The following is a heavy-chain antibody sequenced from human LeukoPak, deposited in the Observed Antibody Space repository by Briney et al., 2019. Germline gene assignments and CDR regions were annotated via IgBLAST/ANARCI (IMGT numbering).Heavy chain of an antibody. CDR2: IYHSGST. D-gene: IGHD1-1*01. V-gene: IGHV4-30-2*01. J-gene: IGHJ5*02. CDR3: ARGTERASWFDP. CDR1: GGSISSGGYS. Sequence: PSQTLSLTCAVSGGSISSGGYSWRWIRQPPGKGLEWIGYIYHSGSTYYSPSLKSRFTLSVDRSKNQFSLKLSSVTAADTAVYYCARGTERASWFDPWGQGTLVTVSS.